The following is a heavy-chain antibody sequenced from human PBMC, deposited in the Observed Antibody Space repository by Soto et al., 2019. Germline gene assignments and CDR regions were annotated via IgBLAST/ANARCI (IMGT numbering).Heavy chain of an antibody. V-gene: IGHV4-31*03. Sequence: PSETLSLTCTVSGGSISSGGYYWSWIRQHPGKGLEWIGYIYYSGSTYYNPSLKSRVTISVDTSKNQFSLKLSSVTAADTAVYYCVRLGPDVVRGFDPWGQGTLVTVSS. J-gene: IGHJ5*02. CDR1: GGSISSGGYY. CDR3: VRLGPDVVRGFDP. CDR2: IYYSGST.